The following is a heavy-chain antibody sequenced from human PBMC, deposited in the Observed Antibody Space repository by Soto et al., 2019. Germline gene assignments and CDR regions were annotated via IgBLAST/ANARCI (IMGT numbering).Heavy chain of an antibody. Sequence: PSETLSLTCTVSGGSISSSRYYWGWIRQPPEKGLEWIGSIYYSGSTYYNPSLKSRVTISVDTSKNQFSLKLSSVTAADTAVYYCARQPKRLVIPPFYFDYWGQGTLVTVSS. V-gene: IGHV4-39*01. D-gene: IGHD3-9*01. J-gene: IGHJ4*02. CDR3: ARQPKRLVIPPFYFDY. CDR1: GGSISSSRYY. CDR2: IYYSGST.